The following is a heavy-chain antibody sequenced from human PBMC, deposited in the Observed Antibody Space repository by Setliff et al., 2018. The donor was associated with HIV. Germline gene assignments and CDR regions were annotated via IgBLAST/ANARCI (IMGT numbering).Heavy chain of an antibody. V-gene: IGHV3-30*02. Sequence: GESLKISCAASGFTFSSYGMHWVRQAPGKGLEWVAFIRYDGSNKYYADSVKGRFTISRDNSKNTLYLQMNSLRAEDTAVYYCAKLGGSSGSYYGGFSHWGQGTLVTVSS. D-gene: IGHD3-10*01. CDR2: IRYDGSNK. CDR1: GFTFSSYG. J-gene: IGHJ4*02. CDR3: AKLGGSSGSYYGGFSH.